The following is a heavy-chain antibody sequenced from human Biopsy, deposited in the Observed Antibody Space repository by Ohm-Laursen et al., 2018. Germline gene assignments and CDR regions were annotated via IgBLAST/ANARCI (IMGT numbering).Heavy chain of an antibody. V-gene: IGHV4-59*08. Sequence: SDTLSLTCTVPGGSISSYYWGWIRQPPGKGLEWIGYIYYTGSTNYNPSLKSRVTISVDTSMNHLSLRLTSVTAADTAVYYCARHAPSYSGSYWRYFDLWGRGTLVTVSP. D-gene: IGHD1-26*01. CDR1: GGSISSYY. CDR3: ARHAPSYSGSYWRYFDL. CDR2: IYYTGST. J-gene: IGHJ2*01.